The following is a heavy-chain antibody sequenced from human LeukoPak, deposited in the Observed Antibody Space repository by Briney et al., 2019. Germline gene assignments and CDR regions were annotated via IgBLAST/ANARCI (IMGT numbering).Heavy chain of an antibody. CDR2: ISSGSSYT. CDR1: GFTFSDYY. CDR3: ARGGYYAGYQFDY. Sequence: GGSLRLSCAASGFTFSDYYMSWIRQTPGKGLEWVPYISSGSSYTNYADSVKGRFTISRDNAKNSLYLQMNSLRAEDTAVYYCARGGYYAGYQFDYWGQGTLVTVSS. V-gene: IGHV3-11*06. J-gene: IGHJ4*02. D-gene: IGHD3-22*01.